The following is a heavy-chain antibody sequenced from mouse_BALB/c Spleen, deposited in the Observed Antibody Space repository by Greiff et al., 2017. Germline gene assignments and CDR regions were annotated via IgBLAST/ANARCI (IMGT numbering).Heavy chain of an antibody. CDR1: GFNIKDTY. CDR2: IDPANGNT. CDR3: ARLKDY. J-gene: IGHJ2*01. V-gene: IGHV14-3*02. Sequence: EVKLQESGAELVKPGASVKLSCTASGFNIKDTYMHWVKQRPEQGLEWIGRIDPANGNTKYDPKFQGKATITADTSSNTAYLQLSSLTPEDTAVYYCARLKDYWGQGTTLTVSS.